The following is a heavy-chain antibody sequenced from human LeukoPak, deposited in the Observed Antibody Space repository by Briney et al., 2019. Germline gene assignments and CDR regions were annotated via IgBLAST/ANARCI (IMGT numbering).Heavy chain of an antibody. D-gene: IGHD5-18*01. J-gene: IGHJ4*02. CDR2: IYYGGGN. V-gene: IGHV4-39*07. CDR3: ARGGRYSYGYGPFDY. CDR1: GGSISSSSYY. Sequence: SETLSLTCTVSGGSISSSSYYWGWIRQPPGKGLEWIGSIYYGGGNYYNPSLKSRVTMSVDTSKNQFSLKLSSVTAADTAVYYCARGGRYSYGYGPFDYWGQGTLVTVSS.